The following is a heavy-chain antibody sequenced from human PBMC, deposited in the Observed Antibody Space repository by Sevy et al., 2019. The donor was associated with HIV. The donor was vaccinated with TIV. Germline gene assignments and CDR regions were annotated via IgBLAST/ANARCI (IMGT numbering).Heavy chain of an antibody. D-gene: IGHD2-2*01. CDR1: GGSFSGYY. CDR2: INHSGST. V-gene: IGHV4-34*01. J-gene: IGHJ4*02. Sequence: SETLSLTCAVYGGSFSGYYWSWIRQPPGKGLEWIGEINHSGSTNYNPALKSRVTISVDTSKNQFSRKLVSVTAADTAVYYCAGGGRYCSSTSCAPPRPSEFDYWGQGTLVTVSS. CDR3: AGGGRYCSSTSCAPPRPSEFDY.